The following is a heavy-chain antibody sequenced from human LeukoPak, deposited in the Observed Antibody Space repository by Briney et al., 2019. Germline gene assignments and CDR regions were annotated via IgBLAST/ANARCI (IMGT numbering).Heavy chain of an antibody. CDR3: AKGVDFFDC. Sequence: GGSLRLSCAASGFTFSNSAMSWVRQAPGKGLEWVSTISGSSAKTFYADSVKGRFTISRDSSKNILYLQMNSLRAEDTAVYFCAKGVDFFDCWGQGTLVTVSS. J-gene: IGHJ4*02. V-gene: IGHV3-23*01. CDR1: GFTFSNSA. CDR2: ISGSSAKT. D-gene: IGHD2-15*01.